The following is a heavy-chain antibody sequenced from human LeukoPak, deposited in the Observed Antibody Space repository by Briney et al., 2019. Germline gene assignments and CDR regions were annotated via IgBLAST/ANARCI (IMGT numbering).Heavy chain of an antibody. D-gene: IGHD5-12*01. Sequence: GGSLRLSCEASGFTFRSYEMDWVRQAPGKGLEWVSYSSGDGRTMYYADSVKGRFTISRDSGTNSLYLQMNSLRAEDTAVYYCARGDGVATRYYYGLDVWGQGTTVTVSS. CDR2: SSGDGRTM. CDR3: ARGDGVATRYYYGLDV. V-gene: IGHV3-48*03. CDR1: GFTFRSYE. J-gene: IGHJ6*02.